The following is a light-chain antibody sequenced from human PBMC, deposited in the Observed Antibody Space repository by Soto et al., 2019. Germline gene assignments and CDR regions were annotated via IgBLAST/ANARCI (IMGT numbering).Light chain of an antibody. CDR2: DVR. J-gene: IGLJ2*01. CDR1: SGDVGGYNY. V-gene: IGLV2-14*01. CDR3: SSYTSSSTVI. Sequence: QSALTQPASVSGSPGQSITISWTGTSGDVGGYNYISWYQQHPGKAPKFIIYDVRNRPSGVSNRFSGSRSGNTASLTISGLQAEDEADYYCSSYTSSSTVIFGGGTQLTVL.